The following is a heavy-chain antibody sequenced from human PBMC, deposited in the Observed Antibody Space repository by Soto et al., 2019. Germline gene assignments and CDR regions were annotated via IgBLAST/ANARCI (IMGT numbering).Heavy chain of an antibody. Sequence: QVQLVQSGAEVKKPGASVKVSCKASGYTFTSYGISWGRQAPGQGLEWMGWISAYNGNTNYAQKLQGRVTMTTDTSTSTAYMELRSLRSDDTAVYYCARDPSYYDSSGRTDYWGQGTLVTVSS. V-gene: IGHV1-18*01. D-gene: IGHD3-22*01. CDR2: ISAYNGNT. CDR1: GYTFTSYG. CDR3: ARDPSYYDSSGRTDY. J-gene: IGHJ4*02.